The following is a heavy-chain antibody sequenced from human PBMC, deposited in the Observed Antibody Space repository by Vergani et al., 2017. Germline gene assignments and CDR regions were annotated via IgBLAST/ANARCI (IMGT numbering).Heavy chain of an antibody. CDR3: ARERYCSSTSCYDDYYYYGMDV. CDR2: ISWNSGAV. V-gene: IGHV3-9*01. J-gene: IGHJ6*02. CDR1: GITFWKFG. Sequence: EVDLVESGGGLAQPGGSLRLSCEASGITFWKFGMHWVRQGPGKGLEWVSGISWNSGAVDYADSVRGRITISRDNAKNSLYLQMNSLRAEDTAVYYCARERYCSSTSCYDDYYYYGMDVWGQGTTVTVSS. D-gene: IGHD2-2*01.